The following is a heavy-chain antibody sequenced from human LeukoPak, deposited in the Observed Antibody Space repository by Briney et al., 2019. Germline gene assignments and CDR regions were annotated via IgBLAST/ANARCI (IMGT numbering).Heavy chain of an antibody. V-gene: IGHV3-23*01. J-gene: IGHJ6*02. Sequence: SGGSLRLSCAASGFTFSSYAMSWVRQAPGKGLEWVSAISGSGGSTYYADSVKGRFTISRDNSKNTLYLQMNSLRAEDTAVYYCAKVPPHEHCYYYGMDVWGQGTTVTVSS. CDR1: GFTFSSYA. CDR3: AKVPPHEHCYYYGMDV. CDR2: ISGSGGST.